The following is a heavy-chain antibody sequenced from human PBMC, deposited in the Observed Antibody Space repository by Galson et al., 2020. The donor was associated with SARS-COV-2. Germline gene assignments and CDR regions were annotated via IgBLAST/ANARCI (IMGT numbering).Heavy chain of an antibody. Sequence: GGSLRLSCAASGFTFSDYYMSWIRQAPGKGLEWVSYISSSSSYTNYADSVKGRFTISRDNAKNSLYLQMNSLRAEDTAVYYCARMGAEWELLGIDYWGQGTLVTVSS. V-gene: IGHV3-11*06. CDR1: GFTFSDYY. J-gene: IGHJ4*02. D-gene: IGHD1-26*01. CDR2: ISSSSSYT. CDR3: ARMGAEWELLGIDY.